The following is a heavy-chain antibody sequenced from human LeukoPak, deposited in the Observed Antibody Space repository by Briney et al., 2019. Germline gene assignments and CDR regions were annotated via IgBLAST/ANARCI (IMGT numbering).Heavy chain of an antibody. D-gene: IGHD1-1*01. CDR3: ARMNEVVDAFDI. V-gene: IGHV1-69*05. J-gene: IGHJ3*02. Sequence: SLKVSCKASGYTFTSPYIHWVRQAPGQGLEWMGGIIPIFGTANYAQKFHGRVTTTTDESTSTAYMELSRLRSEDTAVYYCARMNEVVDAFDIWGQGTMVTVSS. CDR1: GYTFTSPY. CDR2: IIPIFGTA.